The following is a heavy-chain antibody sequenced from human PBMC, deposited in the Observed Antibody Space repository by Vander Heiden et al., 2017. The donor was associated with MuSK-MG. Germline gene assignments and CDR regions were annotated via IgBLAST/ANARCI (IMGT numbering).Heavy chain of an antibody. CDR2: ISSSSSYI. V-gene: IGHV3-21*01. CDR1: GFTFSSYS. J-gene: IGHJ4*02. CDR3: ARGARGTIDY. Sequence: EVQLVESGGGLVKPGGSLRLSCAASGFTFSSYSMNWVRQAPGKGMEWVSSISSSSSYIYYADSVKGRFTISRDNAKNSLYLKMNSLRAEETAVYYCARGARGTIDYWCQGTLVTVSS. D-gene: IGHD3-16*01.